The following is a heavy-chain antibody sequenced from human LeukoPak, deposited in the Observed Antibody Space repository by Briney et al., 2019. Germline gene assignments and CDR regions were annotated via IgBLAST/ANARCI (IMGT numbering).Heavy chain of an antibody. CDR2: ISSSSSI. CDR3: ARENLFVPSGAAAGNFDY. CDR1: GFTFSSYS. J-gene: IGHJ4*02. V-gene: IGHV3-48*01. Sequence: GGSLRLSCAASGFTFSSYSMNWVRQAPGKGLEWVSYISSSSSIYYADSVKGRFTISRDNSKNTLYLQMNSLRAEDTAVYYCARENLFVPSGAAAGNFDYWGQGTLVTVSS. D-gene: IGHD6-13*01.